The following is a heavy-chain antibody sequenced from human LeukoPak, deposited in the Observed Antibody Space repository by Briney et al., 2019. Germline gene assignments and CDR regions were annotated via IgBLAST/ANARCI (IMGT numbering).Heavy chain of an antibody. CDR1: GDSISSGGYS. J-gene: IGHJ5*02. CDR3: ARAPPPYNRNDGFDP. Sequence: SQTLSLTCAVSGDSISSGGYSWSWIRQPPGKGLEWIGYIYDSGSTYYNPSLKSRVTISVDRSKNQFSLKLSSVTAADTAVYYCARAPPPYNRNDGFDPWGQGTQVTVSS. D-gene: IGHD1-20*01. V-gene: IGHV4-30-2*01. CDR2: IYDSGST.